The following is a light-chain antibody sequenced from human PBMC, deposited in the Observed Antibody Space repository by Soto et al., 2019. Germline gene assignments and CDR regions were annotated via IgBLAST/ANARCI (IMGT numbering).Light chain of an antibody. J-gene: IGKJ1*01. CDR2: DAS. CDR1: QGISSK. CDR3: QQYNTYWT. Sequence: EIVVAQSRATLSLXPXEGXTXXCRASQGISSKLAWFQQKPGQSPRLLIYDASTRATGIPARFSGSGSGTEFTLTISSLQPDDCATYYCQQYNTYWTFGQGTKVDIK. V-gene: IGKV3-15*01.